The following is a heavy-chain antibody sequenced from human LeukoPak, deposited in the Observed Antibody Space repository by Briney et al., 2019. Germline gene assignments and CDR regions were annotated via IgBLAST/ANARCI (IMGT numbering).Heavy chain of an antibody. V-gene: IGHV1-2*02. CDR3: ARGGCSGGSYYSSWFDP. D-gene: IGHD2-15*01. Sequence: ASVKVSCKASGYSFYDYYIHWVRRAPGQGLEWMGWIDPNSGVRNYAQKFQGRVTMTRDTSSTTAYMDLSSLTFDDTAVYYCARGGCSGGSYYSSWFDPWGQGTLVTVSS. J-gene: IGHJ5*02. CDR2: IDPNSGVR. CDR1: GYSFYDYY.